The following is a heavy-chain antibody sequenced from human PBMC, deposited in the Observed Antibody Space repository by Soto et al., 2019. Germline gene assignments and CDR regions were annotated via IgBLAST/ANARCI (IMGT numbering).Heavy chain of an antibody. CDR2: IIPIFGTA. D-gene: IGHD2-2*01. V-gene: IGHV1-69*13. CDR3: ARDTTNGMDV. CDR1: GGTFSSYA. Sequence: GASVKVSCKASGGTFSSYAIGWVRQAPGQGLEWMGGIIPIFGTANYAQKFQGRVTITADESTSTAYMELSSLRSEDTAVYYCARDTTNGMDVWGQGTTVTVSS. J-gene: IGHJ6*02.